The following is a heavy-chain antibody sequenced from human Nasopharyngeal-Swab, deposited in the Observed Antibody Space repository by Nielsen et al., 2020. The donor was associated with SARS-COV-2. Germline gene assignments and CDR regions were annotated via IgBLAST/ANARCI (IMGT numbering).Heavy chain of an antibody. CDR3: AKAFPTDY. J-gene: IGHJ4*02. CDR1: GFNFGDYA. V-gene: IGHV3-9*01. Sequence: SLKISCAASGFNFGDYAMHWVRQAPGKGLEWVSGISWTSAGLGYADSVKGRFTISRDNAKNSLYLQMNSLRPEDTALYYCAKAFPTDYWGQGTLVTVSS. CDR2: ISWTSAGL.